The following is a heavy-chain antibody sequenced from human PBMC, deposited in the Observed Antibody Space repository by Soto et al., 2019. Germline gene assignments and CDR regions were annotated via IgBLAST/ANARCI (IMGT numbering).Heavy chain of an antibody. CDR2: IIPIFGTA. CDR1: GGTFSSYA. D-gene: IGHD2-15*01. J-gene: IGHJ5*02. Sequence: QVQLVQSGAEVKKPGSSVKVSCKASGGTFSSYAISWVRQAPGQGLEWMGGIIPIFGTANYAQKFQGRVTITADESTSTAYMALSILRSEATAVYYCASDGPLGFCSGGSGYSGWFDPWGQGTLVTVSS. CDR3: ASDGPLGFCSGGSGYSGWFDP. V-gene: IGHV1-69*01.